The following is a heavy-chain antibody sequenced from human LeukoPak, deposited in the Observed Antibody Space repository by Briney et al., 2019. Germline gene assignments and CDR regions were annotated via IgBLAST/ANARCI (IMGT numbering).Heavy chain of an antibody. D-gene: IGHD1-26*01. Sequence: ASVTVSCKASGYTFTGYSMHWVRQAPGQGLEWMGWINPNSGATNYAQKFQGRVTMTRDTSISTAYMELSRLRSDDTAVYYCATSGSYRIIDYWGQGTLVTASS. CDR1: GYTFTGYS. CDR3: ATSGSYRIIDY. CDR2: INPNSGAT. V-gene: IGHV1-2*02. J-gene: IGHJ4*02.